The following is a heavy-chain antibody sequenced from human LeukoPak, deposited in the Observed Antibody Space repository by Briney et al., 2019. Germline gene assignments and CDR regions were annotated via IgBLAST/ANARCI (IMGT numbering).Heavy chain of an antibody. Sequence: GGSLRLSCAASGFTFISYSMNWVRQAPGKGLEWVSSISSSSSYIYYADSVKGRFTISRDNAKNSLYLQMNSLRAEDTAVYYCARVNFCSSTSCYYAFDIWGQGTMVTVSS. V-gene: IGHV3-21*01. D-gene: IGHD2-2*01. CDR3: ARVNFCSSTSCYYAFDI. CDR2: ISSSSSYI. J-gene: IGHJ3*02. CDR1: GFTFISYS.